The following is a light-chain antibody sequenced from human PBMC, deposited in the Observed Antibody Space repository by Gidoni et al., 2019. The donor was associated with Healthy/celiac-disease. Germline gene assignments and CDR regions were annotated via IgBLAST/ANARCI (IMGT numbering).Light chain of an antibody. CDR1: QSISSY. J-gene: IGKJ2*01. Sequence: DIQMTQSPSSLSASVGDRVTITCRASQSISSYLNWYQQKPGKDPKLLIYAASSLQSGVPSRFSGSGSGTDFTLTISSLQPEDFATYYCQQSYSLTFGQGTKLEIK. CDR3: QQSYSLT. CDR2: AAS. V-gene: IGKV1-39*01.